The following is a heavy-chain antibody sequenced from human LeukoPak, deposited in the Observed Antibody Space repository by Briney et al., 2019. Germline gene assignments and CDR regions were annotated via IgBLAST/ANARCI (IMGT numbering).Heavy chain of an antibody. V-gene: IGHV4-34*01. J-gene: IGHJ4*02. CDR3: ARAPGRLQPFDY. D-gene: IGHD5-24*01. Sequence: PSETLSLTCAVYGGSFSGYYWSWIRQPPGKGLEWIGEINHSGSTNYNPSLKSRVTISVDTSKNQFSLKLSSVTAADTAVYYCARAPGRLQPFDYWGQGILVTVSS. CDR1: GGSFSGYY. CDR2: INHSGST.